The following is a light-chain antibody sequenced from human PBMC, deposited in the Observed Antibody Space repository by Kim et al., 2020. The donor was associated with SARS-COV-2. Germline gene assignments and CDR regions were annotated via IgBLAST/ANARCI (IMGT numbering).Light chain of an antibody. V-gene: IGLV2-11*01. J-gene: IGLJ3*02. CDR2: DVH. Sequence: GQSVTISCTGTSTDLGESYSVSCYQHHPGKAPKLMIYDVHTRPSGVPDRFSGSKSGNTASLTISGLQAEDEADYFCCSPAGSYTWVFGGGTQLTVL. CDR1: STDLGESYS. CDR3: CSPAGSYTWV.